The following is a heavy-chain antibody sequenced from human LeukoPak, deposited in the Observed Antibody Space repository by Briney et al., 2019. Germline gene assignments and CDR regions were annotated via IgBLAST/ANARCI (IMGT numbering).Heavy chain of an antibody. Sequence: SETLSLTCTVSGGSISSYCWSWIRQPPGKGLEWIGYIYYSGSTNYNPSLKSRVTISVDTSKNQFSLKLSSVTAADTAVYYCARAITMVRGANLNWFDPWGQGTLVTVSS. V-gene: IGHV4-59*08. J-gene: IGHJ5*02. CDR1: GGSISSYC. CDR2: IYYSGST. CDR3: ARAITMVRGANLNWFDP. D-gene: IGHD3-10*01.